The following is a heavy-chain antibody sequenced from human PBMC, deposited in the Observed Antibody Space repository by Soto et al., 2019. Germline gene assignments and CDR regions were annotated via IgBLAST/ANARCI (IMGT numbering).Heavy chain of an antibody. Sequence: PQALPVPNAGSGGSTSPGGYSWSWIRQPPGKGLEWIGYIYHSGSTYYNPSLKSRVTISVDRSKNQFSLKLRSVTAADTAVYYCASVPDYWGQGTLVTVS. D-gene: IGHD2-2*01. V-gene: IGHV4-30-2*01. CDR1: GGSTSPGGYS. CDR3: ASVPDY. CDR2: IYHSGST. J-gene: IGHJ4*02.